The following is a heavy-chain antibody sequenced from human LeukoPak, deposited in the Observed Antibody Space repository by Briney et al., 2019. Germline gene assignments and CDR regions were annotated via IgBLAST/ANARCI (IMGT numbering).Heavy chain of an antibody. V-gene: IGHV4-61*02. D-gene: IGHD3-22*01. Sequence: PSETLSLTCTVSGGSISSGSYYWSWIRQPAGKGLEWIGRIYTSGSTNYNPSLKSRVTISVDTFKNQFSLKLSSVTAADTAVYYCARDWGYYDSSGYYYGGDAFDIWGQGTMVTVSS. J-gene: IGHJ3*02. CDR2: IYTSGST. CDR3: ARDWGYYDSSGYYYGGDAFDI. CDR1: GGSISSGSYY.